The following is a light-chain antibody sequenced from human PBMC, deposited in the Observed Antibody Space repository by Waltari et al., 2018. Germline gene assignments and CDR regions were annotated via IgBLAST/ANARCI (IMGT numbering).Light chain of an antibody. V-gene: IGKV2-28*01. Sequence: DIVMTQSPLSLTVTPEEPASISCRSSQSLLHSNGYTYLDWYLQKPGQSPQVLIYWGSNRASGVPDRFSGSGSGTDFTLKISRVEAEDVGVYYCMQALQTPRTFGQGTRLEIK. CDR3: MQALQTPRT. J-gene: IGKJ5*01. CDR1: QSLLHSNGYTY. CDR2: WGS.